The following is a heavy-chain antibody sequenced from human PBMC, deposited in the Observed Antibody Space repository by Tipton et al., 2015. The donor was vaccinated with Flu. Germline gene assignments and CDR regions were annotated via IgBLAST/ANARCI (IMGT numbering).Heavy chain of an antibody. V-gene: IGHV1-46*01. CDR1: GYTFTSYY. D-gene: IGHD6-19*01. Sequence: QVQLVQFGAEVKKPGASVKVSCEASGYTFTSYYMHWVRQAPGQGLEWMGIINPSGGSTSYAQKFQGRVTMTRDTSTSTVYMELSSLRSEDTAVYYCARSRGSGWFDPWGQGTLVTVSS. CDR3: ARSRGSGWFDP. CDR2: INPSGGST. J-gene: IGHJ5*02.